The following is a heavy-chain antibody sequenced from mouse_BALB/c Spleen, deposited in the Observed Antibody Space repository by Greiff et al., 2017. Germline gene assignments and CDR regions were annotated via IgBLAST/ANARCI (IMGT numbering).Heavy chain of an antibody. CDR3: ARADFDY. V-gene: IGHV5-12-1*01. J-gene: IGHJ2*01. CDR1: GFAFSSYD. CDR2: ISSGGGST. Sequence: EVKLVESGGGLVKPGGSLKLSCAASGFAFSSYDMSWVRQTPEKRLEWVAYISSGGGSTYYPDTVKGRFTISRDNAKNTLYLQMSSLKSEDTAMYYCARADFDYWGQGTTLTVSS.